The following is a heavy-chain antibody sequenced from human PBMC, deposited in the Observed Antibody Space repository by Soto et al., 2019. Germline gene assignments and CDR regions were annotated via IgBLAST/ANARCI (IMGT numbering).Heavy chain of an antibody. J-gene: IGHJ6*02. CDR3: ATLGYCSSTSCYGAYGMDV. V-gene: IGHV1-2*04. CDR1: GYTFTGYY. Sequence: QVQLVQSGAEVKKPGASVKVSCKASGYTFTGYYMHWVRQAPGQGLEWMGWINPNSGGTNYAQKFQGWVTMTRDTSISTAYMELSRPRSDDTAVYYCATLGYCSSTSCYGAYGMDVWGQGTTVTVSS. D-gene: IGHD2-2*01. CDR2: INPNSGGT.